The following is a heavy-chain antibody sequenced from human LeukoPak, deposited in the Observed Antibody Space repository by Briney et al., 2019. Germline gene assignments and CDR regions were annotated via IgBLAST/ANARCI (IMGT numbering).Heavy chain of an antibody. Sequence: PSETLPLACNVSGASISSYYWSWIRQPPGKGLEWVGYIHYSGSTTYNPSLKSRITISVDTSKKQFSLKLISMTAADTAVYYCARVARPMTTVTYLDYWGQGSLVTVSS. CDR1: GASISSYY. V-gene: IGHV4-59*12. J-gene: IGHJ4*02. D-gene: IGHD4-17*01. CDR3: ARVARPMTTVTYLDY. CDR2: IHYSGST.